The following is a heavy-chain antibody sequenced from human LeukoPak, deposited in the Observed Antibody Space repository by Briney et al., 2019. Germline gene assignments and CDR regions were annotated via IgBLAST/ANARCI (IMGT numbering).Heavy chain of an antibody. CDR3: ARDLASYVAFDI. Sequence: GGSLRLSCAASGFTVSNNFMSWVRQAPGKGLEWVSVIYSGGSTYYADSVKGRFTISRDNSKNTAYLQMNSLRAEDTAVYYCARDLASYVAFDIWGQGTMVTVSS. V-gene: IGHV3-53*01. CDR2: IYSGGST. CDR1: GFTVSNNF. D-gene: IGHD5-18*01. J-gene: IGHJ3*02.